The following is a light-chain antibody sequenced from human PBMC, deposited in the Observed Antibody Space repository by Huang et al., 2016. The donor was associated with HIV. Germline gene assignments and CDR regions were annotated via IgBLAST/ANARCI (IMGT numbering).Light chain of an antibody. CDR3: QQYNTWPNT. V-gene: IGKV3-15*01. CDR1: HSVNSN. CDR2: GAS. J-gene: IGKJ2*01. Sequence: EIVTTQSPATLSVSPGERATLSCRASHSVNSNLAWYQQKPGQAPRLLIYGASTRATGIPARFSGSGSGTEFTLTITSLQSEEFAVYYCQQYNTWPNTFGQGTKLEIK.